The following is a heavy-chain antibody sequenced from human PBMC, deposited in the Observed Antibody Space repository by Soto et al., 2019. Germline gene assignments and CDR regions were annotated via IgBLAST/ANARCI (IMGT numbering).Heavy chain of an antibody. J-gene: IGHJ4*03. CDR1: GFIFGTNA. Sequence: EVRLLESGGGLVQPGGSLRLSCAGSGFIFGTNAMSWVRQAPGKGLEWVSTISGNGDSSDYTDSVKGRFTVSRHNSKNTLYLQMNSLRAEDTAVYYCAKRHYYGSGNCALAKWGRGTLVTVSS. V-gene: IGHV3-23*01. D-gene: IGHD3-10*01. CDR3: AKRHYYGSGNCALAK. CDR2: ISGNGDSS.